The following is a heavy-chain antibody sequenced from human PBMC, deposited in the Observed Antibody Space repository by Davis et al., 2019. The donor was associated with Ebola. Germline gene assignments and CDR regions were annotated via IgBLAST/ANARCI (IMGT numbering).Heavy chain of an antibody. CDR1: GFTFSSYS. V-gene: IGHV3-21*01. Sequence: PGGSLRLSCAASGFTFSSYSMNWVRQAPGKGLEWVSSISSSSSYIYYADSVKGRFTISRDNAKNSLYLQMNSLRAEDTAVYYCARVDGSYGDLDYWGQGTLVTVSS. CDR2: ISSSSSYI. CDR3: ARVDGSYGDLDY. J-gene: IGHJ4*02. D-gene: IGHD4-17*01.